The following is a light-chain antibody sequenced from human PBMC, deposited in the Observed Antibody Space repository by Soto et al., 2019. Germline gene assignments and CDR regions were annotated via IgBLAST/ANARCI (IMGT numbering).Light chain of an antibody. J-gene: IGKJ2*01. Sequence: EIVLTQSPGTLSLSPGERATLSCRASQSVSISYLAWYQQKPGQAPRLLIYGTSSRATGIPDRFSGSGSGTDFTLTISRLEPADFAVYYCQQYGSSPLYTFGQGTNLEIK. CDR2: GTS. CDR1: QSVSISY. CDR3: QQYGSSPLYT. V-gene: IGKV3-20*01.